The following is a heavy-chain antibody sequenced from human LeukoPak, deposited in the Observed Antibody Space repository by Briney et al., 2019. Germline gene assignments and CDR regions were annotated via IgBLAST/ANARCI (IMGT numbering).Heavy chain of an antibody. Sequence: PGGSLRLSCAASGFTSSSYEMNWVRQAPGKGLEWVSYISSSGSTIYYADSVKGRFTISRDNAKNSLYLQMNSLRAEDTAVYYCARGRYYYDSSGYYAAYFDYWGQGTLVTVSS. CDR2: ISSSGSTI. J-gene: IGHJ4*02. V-gene: IGHV3-48*03. CDR1: GFTSSSYE. D-gene: IGHD3-22*01. CDR3: ARGRYYYDSSGYYAAYFDY.